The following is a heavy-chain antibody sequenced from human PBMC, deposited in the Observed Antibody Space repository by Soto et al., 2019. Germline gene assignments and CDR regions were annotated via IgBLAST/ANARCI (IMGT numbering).Heavy chain of an antibody. CDR1: GYTFTSYG. D-gene: IGHD1-26*01. CDR3: ARDQWELLPLDY. Sequence: ASVKVSCKVSGYTFTSYGISWVRQAPGQGLEWMGWISAYNGNTNYAQKLQGRVTMTTDTSTSTAYMELRSLRSDDTAVYYCARDQWELLPLDYWGQGTLVTVSS. CDR2: ISAYNGNT. J-gene: IGHJ4*02. V-gene: IGHV1-18*04.